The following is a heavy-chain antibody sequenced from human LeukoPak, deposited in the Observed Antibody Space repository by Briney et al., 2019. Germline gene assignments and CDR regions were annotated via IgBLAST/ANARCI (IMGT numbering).Heavy chain of an antibody. CDR3: ARERVATIFGVVPPPVYDAFDI. J-gene: IGHJ3*02. CDR2: ISYDGSNK. D-gene: IGHD3-3*01. CDR1: GFTFSSYA. Sequence: PGGSLRLSCAASGFTFSSYAVHWVRQAPGKGLEWVAVISYDGSNKYYADSVKGRFTISRDNSKNTLYLQMNSLRAEDTAVYYCARERVATIFGVVPPPVYDAFDIWGQGTMVTVSS. V-gene: IGHV3-30*04.